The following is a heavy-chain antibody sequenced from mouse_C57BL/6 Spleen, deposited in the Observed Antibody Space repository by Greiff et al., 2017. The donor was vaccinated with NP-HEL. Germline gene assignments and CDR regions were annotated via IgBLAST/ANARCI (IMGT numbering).Heavy chain of an antibody. Sequence: QVQLQQSGAELVKPGASVKLSCKASGYTFTSYWMHWVKQRPGQGLEWIGMIHPNSGSTNYNEKFKSKATLTVDKSSSTAYMQLSSLTSEDSAVYYCALYSNYEGFAYWGQGTLVTVSA. J-gene: IGHJ3*01. CDR1: GYTFTSYW. D-gene: IGHD2-5*01. CDR3: ALYSNYEGFAY. CDR2: IHPNSGST. V-gene: IGHV1-64*01.